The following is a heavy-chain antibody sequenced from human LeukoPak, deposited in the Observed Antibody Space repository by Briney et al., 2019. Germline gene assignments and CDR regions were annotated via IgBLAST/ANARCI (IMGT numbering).Heavy chain of an antibody. CDR1: GFTVSSNY. D-gene: IGHD1-26*01. Sequence: GGSLRLSCAASGFTVSSNYMSWVRQAPGKGLEWVSVIYSGGSTYYADSVKGRFTISRDNSKNTLFLQMNSLRAEDTAVYYCARTGKGGSYSDYWGQGTLVTVSS. CDR2: IYSGGST. V-gene: IGHV3-53*01. J-gene: IGHJ4*02. CDR3: ARTGKGGSYSDY.